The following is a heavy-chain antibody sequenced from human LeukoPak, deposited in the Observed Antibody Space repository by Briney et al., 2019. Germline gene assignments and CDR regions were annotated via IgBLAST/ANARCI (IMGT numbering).Heavy chain of an antibody. Sequence: PGGSLRLSCAASGFSFSAYSMNWVRQAPGKGLQWVSSISGTSTYIYYADSVRGRFTISRDNAKNSLYLQMSSLRAEDTAVYYRATVAAGFYWGQGTLVTVSS. D-gene: IGHD6-13*01. V-gene: IGHV3-21*01. CDR2: ISGTSTYI. CDR3: ATVAAGFY. J-gene: IGHJ4*02. CDR1: GFSFSAYS.